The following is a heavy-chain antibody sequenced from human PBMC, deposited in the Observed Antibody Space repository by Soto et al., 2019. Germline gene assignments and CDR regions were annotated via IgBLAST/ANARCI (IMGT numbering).Heavy chain of an antibody. V-gene: IGHV6-1*01. Sequence: TLSLTCAISGDSVSSNSAAWNWIRQSPSRGLEWLGRTYYRSKWYNDYAVSVKSRITINPDTSKNQFSLQLNSVTPEDTAVYYCARDIVATITRGKTYYYYGMDVWGQATTVTSP. CDR2: TYYRSKWYN. J-gene: IGHJ6*02. CDR1: GDSVSSNSAA. D-gene: IGHD5-12*01. CDR3: ARDIVATITRGKTYYYYGMDV.